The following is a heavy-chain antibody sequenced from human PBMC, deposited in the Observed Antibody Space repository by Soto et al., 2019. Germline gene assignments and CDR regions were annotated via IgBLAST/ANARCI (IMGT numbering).Heavy chain of an antibody. Sequence: PGGSLRLSCAASGFTFSSYSMNWVRQAPGKGLEWVSSISRSSSYIYYADSVKGRFTISRDNAKNSLYLQMNSLRAEDTAVYYCARVLDYDYVWGSYPLNWFDPWGQGTLVTVSS. D-gene: IGHD3-16*02. CDR3: ARVLDYDYVWGSYPLNWFDP. CDR2: ISRSSSYI. J-gene: IGHJ5*02. V-gene: IGHV3-21*01. CDR1: GFTFSSYS.